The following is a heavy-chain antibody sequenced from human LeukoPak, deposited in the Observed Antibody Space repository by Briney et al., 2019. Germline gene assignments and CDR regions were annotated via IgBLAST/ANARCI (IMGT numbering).Heavy chain of an antibody. V-gene: IGHV3-30*18. D-gene: IGHD3-22*01. CDR1: GFTFSSYG. CDR3: AKEGYYDSSGWGNSMDV. Sequence: GGSLRLSCAASGFTFSSYGMHWVRQAPGKGLEWEAVISYDGSNKYYADSVKGRFTISRDNSKNTLYLQMNSLRAEDTAVYYCAKEGYYDSSGWGNSMDVWGQGTTVTVSS. J-gene: IGHJ6*02. CDR2: ISYDGSNK.